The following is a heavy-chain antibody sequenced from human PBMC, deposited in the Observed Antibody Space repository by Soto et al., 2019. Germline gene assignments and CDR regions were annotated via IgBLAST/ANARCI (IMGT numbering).Heavy chain of an antibody. CDR2: ISYDGSNK. D-gene: IGHD3-22*01. Sequence: QVQLVESGGAVVQPGKSLRLSCAASGFTFNTYGMYWVRQAPGKGLEWVAAISYDGSNKYHADSVKGRFTISRDNSKNTLYLQMNSLRAEDTAVYYCARDLGYFASDGYFDYWGQGALVTVSS. V-gene: IGHV3-30*03. J-gene: IGHJ4*02. CDR1: GFTFNTYG. CDR3: ARDLGYFASDGYFDY.